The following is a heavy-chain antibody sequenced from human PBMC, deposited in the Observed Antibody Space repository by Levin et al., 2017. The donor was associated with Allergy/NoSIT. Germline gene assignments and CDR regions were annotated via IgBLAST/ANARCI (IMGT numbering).Heavy chain of an antibody. J-gene: IGHJ6*02. CDR3: ARAPFFWIAPDQYYYYGMDV. Sequence: SVKVSCKASGGTFSSYAISWVRQAPGQGLEWMGGIIPIFGTANYAQKFQGRVTITADESTSTAYMELSSLRSEDTAVYYCARAPFFWIAPDQYYYYGMDVWGQGTTVTVSS. CDR1: GGTFSSYA. D-gene: IGHD3-3*01. CDR2: IIPIFGTA. V-gene: IGHV1-69*13.